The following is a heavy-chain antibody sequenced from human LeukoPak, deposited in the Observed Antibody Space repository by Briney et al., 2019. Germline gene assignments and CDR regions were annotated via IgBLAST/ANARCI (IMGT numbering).Heavy chain of an antibody. CDR2: ISGSGGST. J-gene: IGHJ4*02. CDR1: GFTFSSYA. D-gene: IGHD3-3*01. Sequence: GGSLRLSCAASGFTFSSYAMSWVRQAPGKGLEWVSAISGSGGSTYYADSVEGRFTISRDNSKNTLYLQMNSLRAEDTAVYYCAKARTPFTSTPRAFGYWGQGTLVTVSS. CDR3: AKARTPFTSTPRAFGY. V-gene: IGHV3-23*01.